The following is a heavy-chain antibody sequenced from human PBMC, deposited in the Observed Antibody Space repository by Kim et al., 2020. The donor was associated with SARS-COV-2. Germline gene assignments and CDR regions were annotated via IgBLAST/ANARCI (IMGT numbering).Heavy chain of an antibody. D-gene: IGHD6-13*01. CDR3: ARDRGYSSSWADWVYFDY. V-gene: IGHV1-69*04. CDR1: GGTFSSYT. J-gene: IGHJ4*02. CDR2: IIPILGIA. Sequence: SVKVSCKASGGTFSSYTISWVRQAPGQGLEWMGRIIPILGIANYAQKFQGRVTITADKSTSTAYMELSSLRSEDTAVYYCARDRGYSSSWADWVYFDYWGQGTLVTVSS.